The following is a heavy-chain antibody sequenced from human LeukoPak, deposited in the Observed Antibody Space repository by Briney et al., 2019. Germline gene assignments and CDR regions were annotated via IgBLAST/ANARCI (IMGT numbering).Heavy chain of an antibody. D-gene: IGHD6-19*01. J-gene: IGHJ6*03. Sequence: SQTLSLTCTVSGGSIYSGSYYWSWIRQPAGKGLEWIGRIYTSGSTNYNPSLKSRVTMSVDTSKNQFSLKLSSVTAADTAVYYCAREVAVAGTLYYYYYYMDVWGKGTTVTVSS. CDR1: GGSIYSGSYY. CDR2: IYTSGST. CDR3: AREVAVAGTLYYYYYYMDV. V-gene: IGHV4-61*02.